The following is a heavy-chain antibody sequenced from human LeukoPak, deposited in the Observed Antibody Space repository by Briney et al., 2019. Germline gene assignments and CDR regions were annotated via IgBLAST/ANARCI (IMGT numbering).Heavy chain of an antibody. Sequence: PSQTLSLTCNVSGGSITTSGYYWNWIRQHPGKGLEWIGYISSSGNTYYNPSLKTRLAITLDTSENHFSLSLPSVTAADTAVYYCARGATVTRRTPFGYWGQGTLVTVSS. J-gene: IGHJ4*02. CDR2: ISSSGNT. CDR1: GGSITTSGYY. CDR3: ARGATVTRRTPFGY. D-gene: IGHD4-11*01. V-gene: IGHV4-31*03.